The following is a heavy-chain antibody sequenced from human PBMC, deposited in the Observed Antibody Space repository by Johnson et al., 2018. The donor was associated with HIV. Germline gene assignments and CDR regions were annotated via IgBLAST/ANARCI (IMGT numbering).Heavy chain of an antibody. D-gene: IGHD3-3*01. J-gene: IGHJ3*02. Sequence: QVQLVESGGGVVQPGRSLRLSCAASGFTFSSYAMHWVRQAPGKGLEWVTFIRYDGSNKYYADSVKGRFTISRYNAKHSLYLQMNSLRAEDTAVYYSARASLEWLLSLVPLGAFDIWGEGTMVTVSS. CDR2: IRYDGSNK. V-gene: IGHV3-30*04. CDR3: ARASLEWLLSLVPLGAFDI. CDR1: GFTFSSYA.